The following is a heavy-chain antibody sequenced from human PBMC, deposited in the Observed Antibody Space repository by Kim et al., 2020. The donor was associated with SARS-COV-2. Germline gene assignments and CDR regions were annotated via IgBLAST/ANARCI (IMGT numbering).Heavy chain of an antibody. D-gene: IGHD2-21*02. CDR3: ARGGEGYCGGDCYPLDY. J-gene: IGHJ4*02. Sequence: SVKVSCKASGGTFSSYAISWVRQAPGQGLEWMGGIIPIFGTANYAQKFQGRVTITADESTSTAYMELSSLRSEDTAVYYCARGGEGYCGGDCYPLDYWGQGTLVTVSS. CDR1: GGTFSSYA. V-gene: IGHV1-69*13. CDR2: IIPIFGTA.